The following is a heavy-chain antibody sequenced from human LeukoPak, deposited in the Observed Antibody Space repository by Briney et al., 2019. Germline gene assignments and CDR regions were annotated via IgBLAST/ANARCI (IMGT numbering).Heavy chain of an antibody. V-gene: IGHV3-23*01. CDR2: ISGSGGST. D-gene: IGHD3-3*01. Sequence: QSGGSLRLSCAASGFTFSSYAMSWVRQAPGKGLEWVAAISGSGGSTYYADSVKGRFTISRDNAKNSLYLQMNSLRAEDTALYYCAKDGLSMGWLLSEGGYYGMDVWGQGTTVTVSS. CDR3: AKDGLSMGWLLSEGGYYGMDV. J-gene: IGHJ6*02. CDR1: GFTFSSYA.